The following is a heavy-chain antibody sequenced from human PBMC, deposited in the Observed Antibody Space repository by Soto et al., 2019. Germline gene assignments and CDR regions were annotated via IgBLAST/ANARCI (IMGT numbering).Heavy chain of an antibody. D-gene: IGHD1-1*01. CDR1: GFTFNRHW. CDR3: VRPGWNPPDY. Sequence: EVQLVESGGGLVQPGGSLRLSCAVSGFTFNRHWMSWVRQTPGKGLEWVASIKEDGSEKSYGDSVKGRFTISRDNAKNSLFLQMNSLRVEDTAVYYGVRPGWNPPDYWGQGPLVTVSS. J-gene: IGHJ4*02. V-gene: IGHV3-7*01. CDR2: IKEDGSEK.